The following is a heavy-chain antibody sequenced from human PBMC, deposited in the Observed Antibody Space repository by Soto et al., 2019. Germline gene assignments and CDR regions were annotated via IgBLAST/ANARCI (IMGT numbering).Heavy chain of an antibody. J-gene: IGHJ5*02. Sequence: ASVKVSCKASRVAFSKFIVTWVRQAPGLGLEWVGGIIPIFGTANYAQKFQGRVTMTEDTSTDTAYMELRSLRSEDTAVYYCATVMVLSVAGRNWFDPWGQGTLVTVSS. V-gene: IGHV1-69*06. D-gene: IGHD6-19*01. CDR3: ATVMVLSVAGRNWFDP. CDR1: RVAFSKFI. CDR2: IIPIFGTA.